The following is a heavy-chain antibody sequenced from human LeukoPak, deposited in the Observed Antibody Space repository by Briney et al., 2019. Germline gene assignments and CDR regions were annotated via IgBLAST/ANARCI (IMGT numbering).Heavy chain of an antibody. J-gene: IGHJ5*02. Sequence: ASVKVSCKASGYTFISYGMSWLRQAPGQGLEWMGWISPNNGNTNYAEKFQGRVTMTTDTSTSTVFMELRSLTSDDTAVYYCAGGHSSYWYNCFDPWGQGTLVTVSS. D-gene: IGHD3-22*01. CDR3: AGGHSSYWYNCFDP. V-gene: IGHV1-18*01. CDR2: ISPNNGNT. CDR1: GYTFISYG.